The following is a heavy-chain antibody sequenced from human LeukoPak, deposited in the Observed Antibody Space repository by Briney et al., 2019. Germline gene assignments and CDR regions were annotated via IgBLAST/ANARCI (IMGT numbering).Heavy chain of an antibody. V-gene: IGHV4-39*07. CDR1: NGSISSDTYF. CDR2: IYYSGST. CDR3: ARYDVGWYYFDY. J-gene: IGHJ4*02. D-gene: IGHD6-19*01. Sequence: SETLSLTCTVSNGSISSDTYFWSWIRQPAGKGLEWIGSIYYSGSTYYNPSLKSRVTISVDKSKNQFSLKLSSVTAADTAVYYCARYDVGWYYFDYWGQGTLVTVSS.